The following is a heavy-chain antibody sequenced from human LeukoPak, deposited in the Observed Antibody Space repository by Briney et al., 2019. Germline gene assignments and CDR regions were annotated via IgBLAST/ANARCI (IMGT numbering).Heavy chain of an antibody. V-gene: IGHV3-33*06. J-gene: IGHJ4*02. CDR2: IWYDGSNK. CDR3: AKARIPGDWNYDPSY. CDR1: GFTFSSYG. Sequence: PGRSLRLSCAASGFTFSSYGMHWVRQAPGKGLEWVAVIWYDGSNKYYADSVKGRFTISRDNSKNTLYLQMNSLRAEDTAVYYCAKARIPGDWNYDPSYWGQGTLVTVSS. D-gene: IGHD1-7*01.